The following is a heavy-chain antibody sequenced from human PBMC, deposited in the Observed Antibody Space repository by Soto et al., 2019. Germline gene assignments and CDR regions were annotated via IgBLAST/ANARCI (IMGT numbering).Heavy chain of an antibody. CDR2: IDLTDSYT. Sequence: PGESLKISCKGSGYIFRNNWITWVRQMPGKGLEWVGRIDLTDSYTSYSPSFQGHVSFSADKSINTTYLHFSSLRASDTAVYYCARHGGPHYLSSGYHYALDYWGQGTPVTVSS. J-gene: IGHJ4*02. CDR3: ARHGGPHYLSSGYHYALDY. D-gene: IGHD3-22*01. V-gene: IGHV5-10-1*01. CDR1: GYIFRNNW.